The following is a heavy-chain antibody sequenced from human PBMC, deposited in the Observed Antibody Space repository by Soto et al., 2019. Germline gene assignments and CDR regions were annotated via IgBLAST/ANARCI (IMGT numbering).Heavy chain of an antibody. CDR1: GFTFSSYA. J-gene: IGHJ6*04. CDR2: ISYDGSNK. CDR3: ARDLWAAMGTYGMDV. V-gene: IGHV3-30-3*01. Sequence: QVQLVESGGGVVQPGRSLRLSCAASGFTFSSYAMHWVRQAPGKGLEWVAVISYDGSNKYYADSVEGRFTISRDNSKNTLYLQMNSLRAEDTAVYYCARDLWAAMGTYGMDVWGKGTTVTVSS. D-gene: IGHD5-18*01.